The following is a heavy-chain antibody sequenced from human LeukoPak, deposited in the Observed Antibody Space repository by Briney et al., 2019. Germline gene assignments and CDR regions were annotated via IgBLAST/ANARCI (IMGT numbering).Heavy chain of an antibody. J-gene: IGHJ4*02. D-gene: IGHD3-22*01. Sequence: GGSLRLSCAASGFTFSSYAMHWVRQAPGKGLEWVAVISYDGSNKYYADSVKGRFTISRDSSKNTLYLQMNSLRAEDTAVYYCARDYYDSSGLDYWGQGTLVTVSS. CDR1: GFTFSSYA. V-gene: IGHV3-30*04. CDR3: ARDYYDSSGLDY. CDR2: ISYDGSNK.